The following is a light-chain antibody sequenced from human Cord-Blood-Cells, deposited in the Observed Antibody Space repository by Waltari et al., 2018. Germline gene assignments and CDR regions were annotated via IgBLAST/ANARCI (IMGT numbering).Light chain of an antibody. CDR1: SSDVGGYNY. CDR3: CSYAGSYTLV. CDR2: DVS. V-gene: IGLV2-11*01. Sequence: QSALTQPRSVSGSPGQSVTISCPGTSSDVGGYNYVSWYQPHPGKAPKHMIYDVSKRPSGVPDRFSGSKSGNTASLTISGLQAEDEADYYCCSYAGSYTLVFGGGTKLTVL. J-gene: IGLJ2*01.